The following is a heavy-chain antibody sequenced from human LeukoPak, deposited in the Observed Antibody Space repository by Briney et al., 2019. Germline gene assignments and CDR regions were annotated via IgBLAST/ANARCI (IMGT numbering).Heavy chain of an antibody. J-gene: IGHJ4*02. Sequence: PSETLSLTCAVYGGSFSGYYWSWIRQPPGKGLEWIGEINHSGSTNYNPSLKSRVTISVDTSKNQFSLKLSSVTAADTAVYYCASTLTVTTGDYWGQGTLVTVSS. CDR2: INHSGST. V-gene: IGHV4-34*01. D-gene: IGHD4-17*01. CDR3: ASTLTVTTGDY. CDR1: GGSFSGYY.